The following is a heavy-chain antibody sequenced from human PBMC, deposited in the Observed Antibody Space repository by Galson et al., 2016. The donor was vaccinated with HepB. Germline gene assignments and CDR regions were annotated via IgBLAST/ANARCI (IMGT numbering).Heavy chain of an antibody. V-gene: IGHV3-21*01. J-gene: IGHJ4*02. CDR1: GLTFSSYS. D-gene: IGHD6-19*01. CDR3: ARSTRGGWRPSYFDY. Sequence: SLRLSCAASGLTFSSYSMNWVRQAPGKGLEWVSSISSSSRYIYYADSVKGRFTISRDNAKNSLYLQMDSLRAEDTAVYYCARSTRGGWRPSYFDYWGQGTLVTVSS. CDR2: ISSSSRYI.